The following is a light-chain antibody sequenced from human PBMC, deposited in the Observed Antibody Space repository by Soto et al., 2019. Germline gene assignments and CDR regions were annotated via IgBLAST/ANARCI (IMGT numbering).Light chain of an antibody. CDR2: GAS. V-gene: IGKV3-15*01. Sequence: EIVMPQSTATLSESPGERATLSCRASQSVSSNLTWYQQKPGQAPRLLIYGASTRATGIPARFIGSGSGTEFTLTISSLQSEEFAVYYCQQYNNWPRTFGQGTKV. CDR3: QQYNNWPRT. J-gene: IGKJ1*01. CDR1: QSVSSN.